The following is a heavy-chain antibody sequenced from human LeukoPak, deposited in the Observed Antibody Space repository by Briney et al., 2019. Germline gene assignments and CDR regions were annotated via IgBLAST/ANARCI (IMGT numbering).Heavy chain of an antibody. CDR3: ARDRHYYDSSGYYHQPDYYSGMDV. D-gene: IGHD3-22*01. J-gene: IGHJ6*02. V-gene: IGHV3-7*03. Sequence: GGSLRLSCAASGFTFSSYWMSWVRQAPGKGLEWVANIKQDGSEKYYVDSVKGRFTISRDNAKNSLYLQMNSLRAEDTAVYYCARDRHYYDSSGYYHQPDYYSGMDVWGQGTTVTVSS. CDR2: IKQDGSEK. CDR1: GFTFSSYW.